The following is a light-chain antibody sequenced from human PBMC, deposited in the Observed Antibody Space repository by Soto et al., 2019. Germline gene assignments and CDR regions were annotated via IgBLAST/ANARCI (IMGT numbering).Light chain of an antibody. V-gene: IGLV2-14*01. J-gene: IGLJ1*01. CDR1: SSDVGGYNS. Sequence: SVLTQPASVSGSPGQSITISCTGTSSDVGGYNSVSWYQQHPGKAPKLMIYDVSSRPSGVSNRFSGSKSGNTASLTISGLLVEDESDYYCSSDTSGSTIYVFGAGTMVTVL. CDR3: SSDTSGSTIYV. CDR2: DVS.